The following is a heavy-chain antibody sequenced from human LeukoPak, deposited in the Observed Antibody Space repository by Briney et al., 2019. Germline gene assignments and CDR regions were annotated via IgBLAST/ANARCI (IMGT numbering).Heavy chain of an antibody. CDR3: ARDSSGWYWEY. D-gene: IGHD6-19*01. CDR2: ISYDGSKK. V-gene: IGHV3-30-3*01. J-gene: IGHJ4*02. Sequence: GGSLRLSCAASGFTFSSYAMHWVRQAPGKGLEWVAVISYDGSKKYYADSVKGRFTISRDNSKNTLYLQMNSLRAEDTAVYYCARDSSGWYWEYWGQGTLVTVSS. CDR1: GFTFSSYA.